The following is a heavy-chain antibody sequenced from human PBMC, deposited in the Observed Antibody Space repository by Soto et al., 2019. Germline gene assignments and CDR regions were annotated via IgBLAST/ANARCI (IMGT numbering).Heavy chain of an antibody. Sequence: PSETLSLTCAVYGGSFSGYYWSWIRQPPGKGLEWIGEINHSGSTNYNPSLKSRVTISVDTSKNQFSMKLSSVTAADTAVYYCARESYMIAAAASARFDYWGQGTLVTVSS. CDR3: ARESYMIAAAASARFDY. D-gene: IGHD6-13*01. CDR1: GGSFSGYY. V-gene: IGHV4-34*01. CDR2: INHSGST. J-gene: IGHJ4*02.